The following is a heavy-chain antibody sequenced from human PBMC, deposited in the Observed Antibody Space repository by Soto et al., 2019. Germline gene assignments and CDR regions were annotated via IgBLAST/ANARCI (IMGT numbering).Heavy chain of an antibody. CDR3: ARDSGIVGPSGDLDY. Sequence: SETLSLTCSFSGDSVTSHYLTWIRQSPEKGLEWIGYMHYTGFSHYNPSLKSRLTLSVDRSKNQFTLQLTSVTVADTAVYYCARDSGIVGPSGDLDYWGQGTLVTVSS. D-gene: IGHD1-26*01. V-gene: IGHV4-59*02. CDR1: GDSVTSHY. CDR2: MHYTGFS. J-gene: IGHJ4*02.